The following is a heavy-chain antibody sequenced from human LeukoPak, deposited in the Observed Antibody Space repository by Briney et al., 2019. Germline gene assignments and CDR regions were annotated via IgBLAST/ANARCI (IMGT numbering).Heavy chain of an antibody. CDR3: ARVLYYYASVSYNYYMDV. CDR1: EFTLRNYW. CDR2: IKEDGSEK. D-gene: IGHD3-10*01. J-gene: IGHJ6*03. Sequence: GGSLRLSCAASEFTLRNYWMSWVRQAPGKGLEWVATIKEDGSEKYYVDSVKGRFTISRENAKNSLYLQMNSLRAEDAAIYYCARVLYYYASVSYNYYMDVWGKGTTVTISS. V-gene: IGHV3-7*03.